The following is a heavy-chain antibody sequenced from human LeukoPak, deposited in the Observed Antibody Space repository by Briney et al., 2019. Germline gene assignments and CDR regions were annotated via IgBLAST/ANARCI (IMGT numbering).Heavy chain of an antibody. CDR3: ARDAHIYDILTGYYFYYYYGMDV. D-gene: IGHD3-9*01. CDR1: GYTFTSYG. V-gene: IGHV1-18*01. Sequence: ASVKVSCKASGYTFTSYGISWVRQAPGQGLEWMGWISAYNGNTNYAQKLQGRVTMTTDTSTSTAYMELRSLRSDDTAVYYCARDAHIYDILTGYYFYYYYGMDVWGQGTTVTVSS. CDR2: ISAYNGNT. J-gene: IGHJ6*02.